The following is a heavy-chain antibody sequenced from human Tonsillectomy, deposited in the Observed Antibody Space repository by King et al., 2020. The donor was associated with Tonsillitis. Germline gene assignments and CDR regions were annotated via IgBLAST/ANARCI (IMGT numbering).Heavy chain of an antibody. CDR2: VHYTGST. CDR1: GGSISNYY. D-gene: IGHD4-17*01. V-gene: IGHV4-59*12. CDR3: AREPYGDVVLDY. J-gene: IGHJ4*02. Sequence: QLQESGPGLVKPSGTLSLTCTVSGGSISNYYWNWIRQPPGKGLEWVAYVHYTGSTNYNPSLKSRVTISLDTSKNQFSLELSSVTAADTALYYCAREPYGDVVLDYWGQGALVTVSS.